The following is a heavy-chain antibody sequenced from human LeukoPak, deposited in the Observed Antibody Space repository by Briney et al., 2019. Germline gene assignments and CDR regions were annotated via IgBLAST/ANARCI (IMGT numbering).Heavy chain of an antibody. V-gene: IGHV3-30-3*01. CDR2: ISYDGSNK. J-gene: IGHJ4*02. Sequence: PGGSLRLSCAASGFTFSSYAMHWVRQAPGKGLEWVAVISYDGSNKYYADSVKGRFTISRDNSKNTLYLQMNSLRAEDTAVYYCARDPSVALIDYWGQRTLVTVSS. CDR3: ARDPSVALIDY. CDR1: GFTFSSYA. D-gene: IGHD4-23*01.